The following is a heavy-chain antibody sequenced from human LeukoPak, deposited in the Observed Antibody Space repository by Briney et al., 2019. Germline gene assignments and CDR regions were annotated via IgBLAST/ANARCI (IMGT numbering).Heavy chain of an antibody. V-gene: IGHV3-53*05. J-gene: IGHJ2*01. D-gene: IGHD6-19*01. CDR2: IYAGGTT. Sequence: GGSLRLSCAASDFTVSSNYMSWVRQAPGKGLEWVSIIYAGGTTYYADSVKGRFTISRDNSENILYIQMNSLRVEDTAVYYCARDAGAVAGTTYWYFDLWGRGTLVIVSS. CDR1: DFTVSSNY. CDR3: ARDAGAVAGTTYWYFDL.